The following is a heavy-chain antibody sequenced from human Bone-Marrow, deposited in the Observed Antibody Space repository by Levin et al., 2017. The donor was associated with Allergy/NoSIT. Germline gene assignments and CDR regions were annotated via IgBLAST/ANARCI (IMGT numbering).Heavy chain of an antibody. V-gene: IGHV3-30*14. Sequence: PGGSLRLSCVGSGITFSDYALHWVRQAPGKGLEWVAIISYDGRKKMYADSVKGRFTISRDNSKNTLYLQMNSLRPEDTAVYHCARGYYFGSGTSGQFVLFFWGQGTLVTVSS. D-gene: IGHD3-10*01. CDR2: ISYDGRKK. CDR3: ARGYYFGSGTSGQFVLFF. CDR1: GITFSDYA. J-gene: IGHJ4*02.